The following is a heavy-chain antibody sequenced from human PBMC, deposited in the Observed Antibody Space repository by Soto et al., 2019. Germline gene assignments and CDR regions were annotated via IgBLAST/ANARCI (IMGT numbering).Heavy chain of an antibody. Sequence: QVQLVESGGGVVQPGRSLRLSCAASGFTFSSYGMHWVRQAPGKGLEWVAVISYDGSNKYYADSVKGRFTISRDNSKNTLYLQMNSLRAEDTAVYYCAKSRFVVVPAASYYFDYWGQGTLVTVSS. V-gene: IGHV3-30*18. J-gene: IGHJ4*02. CDR1: GFTFSSYG. D-gene: IGHD2-2*01. CDR3: AKSRFVVVPAASYYFDY. CDR2: ISYDGSNK.